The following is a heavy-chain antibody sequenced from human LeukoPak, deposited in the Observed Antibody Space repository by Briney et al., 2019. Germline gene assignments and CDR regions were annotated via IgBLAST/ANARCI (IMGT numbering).Heavy chain of an antibody. D-gene: IGHD5-18*01. V-gene: IGHV4-39*01. Sequence: SETLSLTCTVSGGSISSSSYYWGWIRQPPGKGLEWIGSIYYSGSTYYNPSLKSLVTISVDTSKNQFSLKLSSVPAADTAVYYCARVLGPTAPSAVQLWFLFAYWGQGTLVTVSS. J-gene: IGHJ4*02. CDR2: IYYSGST. CDR1: GGSISSSSYY. CDR3: ARVLGPTAPSAVQLWFLFAY.